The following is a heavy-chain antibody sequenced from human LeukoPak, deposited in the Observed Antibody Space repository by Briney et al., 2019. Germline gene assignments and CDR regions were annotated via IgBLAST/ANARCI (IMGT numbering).Heavy chain of an antibody. CDR2: FHPSGTT. CDR3: TKGADDYKTGY. V-gene: IGHV4-31*02. CDR1: GNSVINDNSI. Sequence: PSETLSLICSVSGNSVINDNSIWSWIRQHPEKGLEWIGHFHPSGTTYYNPSLRSRLTISIDTSNNHFSLGMTSMTAADTAVYYCTKGADDYKTGYWGQGTLVTVSS. J-gene: IGHJ1*01. D-gene: IGHD5-24*01.